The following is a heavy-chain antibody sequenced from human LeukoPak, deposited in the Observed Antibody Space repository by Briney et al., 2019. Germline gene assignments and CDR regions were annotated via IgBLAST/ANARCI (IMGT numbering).Heavy chain of an antibody. D-gene: IGHD3-22*01. CDR1: GFTFSSYA. Sequence: GGSLRLSCADSGFTFSSYAMSWVRQAPGKGLEWVSLISTSGRTHYADSVQGRFTISRDNSKNTLSLHMNSLRAEDTAAYYCARDLDSSGYYHVVDSWGQGALVTVSS. CDR3: ARDLDSSGYYHVVDS. J-gene: IGHJ4*02. V-gene: IGHV3-23*01. CDR2: ISTSGRT.